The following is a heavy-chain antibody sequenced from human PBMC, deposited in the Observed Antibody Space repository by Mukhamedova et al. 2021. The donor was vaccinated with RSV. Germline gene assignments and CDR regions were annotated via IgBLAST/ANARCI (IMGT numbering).Heavy chain of an antibody. CDR2: IYYRGST. V-gene: IGHV4-39*07. J-gene: IGHJ3*02. CDR3: ARMLGEWEPHAFDI. Sequence: GLEWIGSIYYRGSTYYNPSLKSRVTISVDTSKNQFSLKLSSVTAADTAVYYCARMLGEWEPHAFDIWGQGTMVTVSS. D-gene: IGHD3-10*02.